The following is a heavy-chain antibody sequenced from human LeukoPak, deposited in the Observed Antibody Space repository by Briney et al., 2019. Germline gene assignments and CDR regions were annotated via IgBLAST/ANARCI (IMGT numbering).Heavy chain of an antibody. CDR2: ISASSYYI. D-gene: IGHD5/OR15-5a*01. CDR3: ARDPPLVSGPIYYYYYMGV. Sequence: NPGGSLRLSCAASGFTFSTYNMNWVRQAPGKGLEWVSSISASSYYIYYTDPVKGRFIISRDNAKNSLYLQMSSLRAEDSAIYYCARDPPLVSGPIYYYYYMGVWGKGSTVTVSS. V-gene: IGHV3-21*01. J-gene: IGHJ6*03. CDR1: GFTFSTYN.